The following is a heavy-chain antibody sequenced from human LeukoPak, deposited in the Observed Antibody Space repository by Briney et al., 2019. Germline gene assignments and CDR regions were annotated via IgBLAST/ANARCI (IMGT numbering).Heavy chain of an antibody. CDR3: ARGNGYSSRGQIDD. J-gene: IGHJ4*02. D-gene: IGHD6-13*01. V-gene: IGHV1-69*04. CDR1: GGTFSSYA. Sequence: SVKVSCKASGGTFSSYAISWVRQAPGQGLEWMGRIIPILGIANYAQKFQGRVTITADKSTSTAYMELSSLRSEDTAVYYCARGNGYSSRGQIDDWGQGTLVTVSS. CDR2: IIPILGIA.